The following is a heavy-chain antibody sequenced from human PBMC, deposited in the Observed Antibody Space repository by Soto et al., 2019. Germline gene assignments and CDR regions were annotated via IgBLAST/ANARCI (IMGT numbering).Heavy chain of an antibody. CDR3: ARDHGGNDY. D-gene: IGHD2-15*01. CDR1: GFTFSSYA. V-gene: IGHV3-30-3*01. J-gene: IGHJ4*02. CDR2: ISYDGSNK. Sequence: QVQLMESGGGVVQPGRSLRLSCAASGFTFSSYAMHWVRQAPGKGLEWVAVISYDGSNKYYADSVKGRFTISRDNSKNTLYLQMNSLRAEDTAVYYCARDHGGNDYWGQGTLVTVSS.